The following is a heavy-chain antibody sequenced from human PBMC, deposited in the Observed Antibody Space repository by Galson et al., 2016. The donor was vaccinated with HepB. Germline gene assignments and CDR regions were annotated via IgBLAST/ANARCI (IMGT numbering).Heavy chain of an antibody. V-gene: IGHV4-59*01. CDR3: ARDASGWYRNDGGPDP. D-gene: IGHD3-16*02. CDR2: IQYTGVT. Sequence: SETLSLTCTVTGGSISRYYWSWIRQSPGKGLEWIGYIQYTGVTSYNSSLKGRVTMSADTSKNVISLKLTSVTAADTAVYYCARDASGWYRNDGGPDPWGQGTQVIVSS. J-gene: IGHJ5*02. CDR1: GGSISRYY.